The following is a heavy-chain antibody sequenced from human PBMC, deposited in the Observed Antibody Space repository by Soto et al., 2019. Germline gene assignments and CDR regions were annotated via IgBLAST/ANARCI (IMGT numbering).Heavy chain of an antibody. CDR3: ARSLLGYCSGGSCYFYYYYYYGMDV. Sequence: SETLSLTCAVYGGSFSGYYWSWIRQPPGKGLEWIGEINHSGSTNYNPSLKSRVTISVDTSKNQFSLKLSSVTAADTAVYYCARSLLGYCSGGSCYFYYYYYYGMDVWGQGTTVTVSS. D-gene: IGHD2-15*01. CDR2: INHSGST. V-gene: IGHV4-34*01. J-gene: IGHJ6*02. CDR1: GGSFSGYY.